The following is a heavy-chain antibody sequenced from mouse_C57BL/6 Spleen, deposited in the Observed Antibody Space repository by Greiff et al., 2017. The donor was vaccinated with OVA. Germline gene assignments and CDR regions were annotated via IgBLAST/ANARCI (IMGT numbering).Heavy chain of an antibody. CDR1: GYSITSGYY. V-gene: IGHV3-6*01. D-gene: IGHD1-1*01. CDR3: ARDPTVVEDYAMDY. Sequence: EVKLQESGPGLVKPSQSLSLTCSVTGYSITSGYYWNWIRQFPGNKLEWMGYISYDGSNNYNPSLKNRISITRDTSKNQFFLKLNSVTTEDTATYYCARDPTVVEDYAMDYWGQGTSVTVSS. J-gene: IGHJ4*01. CDR2: ISYDGSN.